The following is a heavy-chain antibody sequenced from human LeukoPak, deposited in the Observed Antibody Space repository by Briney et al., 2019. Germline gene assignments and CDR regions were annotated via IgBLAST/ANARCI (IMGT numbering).Heavy chain of an antibody. CDR1: GFTLSHYY. CDR2: IDPPGNDK. J-gene: IGHJ4*02. Sequence: GGSLRLSCAASGFTLSHYYMHWVRHAPGKGLVWVSRIDPPGNDKNYAGAVKGRFTISRDYAHNTLYLQMNSLRAEDTAVYYCASQGEKGIDYWGQGTLVTASS. CDR3: ASQGEKGIDY. V-gene: IGHV3-74*01. D-gene: IGHD1-26*01.